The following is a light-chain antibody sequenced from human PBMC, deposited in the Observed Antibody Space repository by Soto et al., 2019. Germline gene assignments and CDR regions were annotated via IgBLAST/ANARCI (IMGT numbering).Light chain of an antibody. J-gene: IGKJ5*01. CDR2: AVS. CDR1: QSVHNY. CDR3: QQRNDWQVT. V-gene: IGKV3-11*01. Sequence: DIVLTQSPDTLSLSPGDRATLSCRASQSVHNYLAWYQQKPGQAPRLLIYAVSNLATGIPSRFSGSGSGTDFTLTISSLEPGDFAVYYCQQRNDWQVTFGQGTRLEI.